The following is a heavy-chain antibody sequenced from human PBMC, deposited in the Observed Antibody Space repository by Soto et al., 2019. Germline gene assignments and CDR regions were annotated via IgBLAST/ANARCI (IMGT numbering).Heavy chain of an antibody. J-gene: IGHJ6*04. CDR3: ASHDYAHYGIDV. D-gene: IGHD4-17*01. CDR1: VGSISSGDYY. Sequence: QVQLQESGPGRVKPSQTLSLTCTVSVGSISSGDYYWSCIRQPPGKGLEWIGNIYYSGITYYNPSLRSRVTISVDTSKNQCSLKLSSVTAADTAVYYCASHDYAHYGIDVWGKGTTVTVSS. CDR2: IYYSGIT. V-gene: IGHV4-30-4*01.